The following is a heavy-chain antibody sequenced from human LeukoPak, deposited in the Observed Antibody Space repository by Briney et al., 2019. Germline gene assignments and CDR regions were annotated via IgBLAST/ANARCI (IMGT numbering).Heavy chain of an antibody. CDR1: GFTFSDYY. J-gene: IGHJ3*02. D-gene: IGHD1/OR15-1a*01. Sequence: GGSLRLSCAASGFTFSDYYMSWFRQAPGKGPEWISYIVISGSSIYYTDSVKGRLTISRDNVKNALYLQMNSLRVEDTAVYYCARGPRNNAFDIWGQGTMVTVSS. V-gene: IGHV3-11*01. CDR3: ARGPRNNAFDI. CDR2: IVISGSSI.